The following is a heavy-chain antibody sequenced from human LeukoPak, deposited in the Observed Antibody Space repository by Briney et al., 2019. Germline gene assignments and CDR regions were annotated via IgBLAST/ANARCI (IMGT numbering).Heavy chain of an antibody. CDR3: ARPIAAAGTDLGY. V-gene: IGHV5-51*01. CDR2: IYPGDSDI. Sequence: GESLKISCKASGYSFTNTFIGWVRQMPGKGLEWMGIIYPGDSDIRYSPSFQGQVTISVDKSVTTAYLQWSSLQASDTAMYYCARPIAAAGTDLGYWGQGTLVTVSS. D-gene: IGHD6-13*01. J-gene: IGHJ4*02. CDR1: GYSFTNTF.